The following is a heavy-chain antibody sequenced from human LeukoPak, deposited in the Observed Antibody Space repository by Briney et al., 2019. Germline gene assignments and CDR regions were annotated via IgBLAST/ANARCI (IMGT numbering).Heavy chain of an antibody. CDR1: GFTFSSYA. Sequence: TGGSLRLSCAASGFTFSSYAMHWVRQAPGKGLEWVAVISYDGSNKYYADSVKGRFTISRDNSKNTLYLQMNSPRAEDTAVYYCASDYGGNPGGIDYLGQGTLVTVSS. V-gene: IGHV3-30-3*01. CDR3: ASDYGGNPGGIDY. D-gene: IGHD4-23*01. CDR2: ISYDGSNK. J-gene: IGHJ4*02.